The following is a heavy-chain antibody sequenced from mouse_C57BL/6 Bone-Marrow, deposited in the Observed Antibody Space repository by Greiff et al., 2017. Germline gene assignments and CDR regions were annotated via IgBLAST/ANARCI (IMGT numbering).Heavy chain of an antibody. V-gene: IGHV1-76*01. D-gene: IGHD1-3*01. Sequence: QVQLQQSGAELVRPGASVKLSCKASGYTFTDYYINWVKQRPGQGLEWIARIYPGSGNTYYNEKFKSKATLTVDKSSSTAYMQLSSLTSEDSAVYYCARSRNPYKDAMDYWGQGTSVTVSS. CDR1: GYTFTDYY. CDR2: IYPGSGNT. J-gene: IGHJ4*01. CDR3: ARSRNPYKDAMDY.